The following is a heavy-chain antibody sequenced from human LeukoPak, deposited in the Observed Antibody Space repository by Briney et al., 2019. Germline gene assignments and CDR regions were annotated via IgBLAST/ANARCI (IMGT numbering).Heavy chain of an antibody. CDR1: GFTFSSYW. CDR3: ARDGYYYDSSGYYYFDY. D-gene: IGHD3-22*01. J-gene: IGHJ4*02. CDR2: IKQDGSEK. Sequence: GGSLRLSCAASGFTFSSYWMSWVRQAPGKGLEWVANIKQDGSEKYYVDSVKGRFTTSRDNAKNSLYLQMNSLRAEDTAVYYCARDGYYYDSSGYYYFDYWGQGTLVTVSS. V-gene: IGHV3-7*01.